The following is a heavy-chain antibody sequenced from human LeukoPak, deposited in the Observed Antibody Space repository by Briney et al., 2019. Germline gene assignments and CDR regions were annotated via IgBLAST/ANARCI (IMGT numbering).Heavy chain of an antibody. CDR2: ISPGGGTT. J-gene: IGHJ4*02. V-gene: IGHV3-23*01. CDR1: GFAFGSEA. Sequence: GGSLRLSCAVSGFAFGSEAMSWVRQSPARGLEWVASISPGGGTTYYADYVRGRFTISRDDSKNTLYLQMNSLRAEDTAVYYCAKGPTNNWNYLYYFDYWGQGTLVTVSS. CDR3: AKGPTNNWNYLYYFDY. D-gene: IGHD1-7*01.